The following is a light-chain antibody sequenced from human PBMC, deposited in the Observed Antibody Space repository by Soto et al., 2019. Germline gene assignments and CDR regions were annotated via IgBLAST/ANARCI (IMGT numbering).Light chain of an antibody. CDR2: EAT. Sequence: QSALTQPASVSGSPGQSITISCTGTRSDIGNYNLVSWYQQHPGKAPKLIIYEATKRPSGVSNRFSGSKSGNTASLTISGLQPEDEADYYCCSCAGRSTPGVVFGGGTKVTVL. J-gene: IGLJ2*01. CDR1: RSDIGNYNL. V-gene: IGLV2-23*01. CDR3: CSCAGRSTPGVV.